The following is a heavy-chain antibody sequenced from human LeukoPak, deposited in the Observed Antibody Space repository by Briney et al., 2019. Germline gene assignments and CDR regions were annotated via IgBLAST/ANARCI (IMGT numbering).Heavy chain of an antibody. CDR1: GFTFSSYS. CDR3: ARGRAGYYYDY. Sequence: GGSLRLPCAASGFTFSSYSLNWVRQAPGKGLEWVSYISSGRSTIYYADSVKGRFTISRDNAKNSLYLQVNSLRDEDTAVYYCARGRAGYYYDYWGQGTLVTVSS. D-gene: IGHD6-13*01. V-gene: IGHV3-48*02. J-gene: IGHJ4*02. CDR2: ISSGRSTI.